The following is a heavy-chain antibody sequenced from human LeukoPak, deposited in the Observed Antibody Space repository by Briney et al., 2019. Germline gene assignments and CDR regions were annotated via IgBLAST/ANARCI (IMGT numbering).Heavy chain of an antibody. V-gene: IGHV4-59*01. CDR2: IYYSGST. J-gene: IGHJ4*02. Sequence: PSETLSLTCTVSGGSISSYYWSWIRQPPGKGLEWIGYIYYSGSTNYNPSLKSRVTISVDTSKNQFSLKLSSVTAADTAVYYCARVKNPYNYNWYFDYWGQGTLVTVSS. D-gene: IGHD1-1*01. CDR1: GGSISSYY. CDR3: ARVKNPYNYNWYFDY.